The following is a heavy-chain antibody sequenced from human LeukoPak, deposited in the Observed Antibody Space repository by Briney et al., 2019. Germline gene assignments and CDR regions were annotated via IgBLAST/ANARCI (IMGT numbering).Heavy chain of an antibody. CDR2: IYYTGSP. V-gene: IGHV4-59*08. CDR1: GDSLSNYY. D-gene: IGHD3-10*01. Sequence: SETLSLTCSVSGDSLSNYYWTWMRQPPGKGLEWVGYIYYTGSPNYNPSLKSRVTISVDTSKNQFSLKLSSVTAADTAVYYCARLRDCGSGTFYNDYWGQGTLVTVSS. J-gene: IGHJ4*02. CDR3: ARLRDCGSGTFYNDY.